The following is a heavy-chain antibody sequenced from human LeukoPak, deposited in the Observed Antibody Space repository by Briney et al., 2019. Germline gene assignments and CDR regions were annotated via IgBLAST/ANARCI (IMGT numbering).Heavy chain of an antibody. D-gene: IGHD6-19*01. CDR2: INPNSGDT. Sequence: GASVKVSCKASGYTFTGYYMYWVRQAPGQGLEWMGWINPNSGDTNYAQKFQGRVTVTRDTSISTAYMELSRLRSDDTAVYYCARVGSSGWYVHPTLDYWGQGTLLTVSS. CDR3: ARVGSSGWYVHPTLDY. CDR1: GYTFTGYY. V-gene: IGHV1-2*02. J-gene: IGHJ4*02.